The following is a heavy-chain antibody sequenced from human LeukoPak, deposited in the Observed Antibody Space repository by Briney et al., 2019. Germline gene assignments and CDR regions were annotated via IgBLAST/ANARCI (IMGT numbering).Heavy chain of an antibody. D-gene: IGHD3-22*01. CDR1: GGSISSGDYY. CDR3: ARVSSRSVLSGYYAFDI. CDR2: IYYSGST. Sequence: PSETLSLTCTVSGGSISSGDYYWSWIRQPPGKGLEWIGYIYYSGSTYYNPSLKSRVTISVGTSKNQFSLKLSSVTAADTAVYYCARVSSRSVLSGYYAFDIWGQGTMVTVSS. J-gene: IGHJ3*02. V-gene: IGHV4-30-4*01.